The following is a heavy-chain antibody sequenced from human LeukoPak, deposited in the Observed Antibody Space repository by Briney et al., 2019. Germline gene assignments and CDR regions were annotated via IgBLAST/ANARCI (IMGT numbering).Heavy chain of an antibody. Sequence: PSETLSLTCAVSGYSISSDYYWGWIRQPPGKGLEWIGTIYHSGTTYYNPSLKSRVTMSVDTSKNQFSLRLTSVTAADTAVYYCARTVAAHALFGYWGQGTLVTVSS. V-gene: IGHV4-38-2*01. J-gene: IGHJ4*02. CDR2: IYHSGTT. D-gene: IGHD2-15*01. CDR3: ARTVAAHALFGY. CDR1: GYSISSDYY.